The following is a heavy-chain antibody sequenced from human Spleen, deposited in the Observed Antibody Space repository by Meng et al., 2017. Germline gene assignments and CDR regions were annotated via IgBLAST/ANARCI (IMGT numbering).Heavy chain of an antibody. V-gene: IGHV1-2*06. CDR3: ARDEDISAAGKLFGDY. Sequence: QVQLGQSGSELRQAGASVKVSCKASGYTLTSDAIKWLRQAPGQGLEWMGRINPYSDDTHYALKFQGRVTMTGDTSISTAYMELSGLRSDDTAMYYCARDEDISAAGKLFGDYWGHGTLVTVSS. CDR1: GYTLTSDA. J-gene: IGHJ4*01. D-gene: IGHD6-13*01. CDR2: INPYSDDT.